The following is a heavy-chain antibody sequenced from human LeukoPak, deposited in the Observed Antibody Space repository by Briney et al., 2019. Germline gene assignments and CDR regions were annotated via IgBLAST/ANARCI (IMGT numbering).Heavy chain of an antibody. D-gene: IGHD2-2*01. CDR3: ARSDIVVVPGASRYYYYYYGMDV. Sequence: SETLSLTCTVSGGSISSYYWSWIRQPPGKGLEWIGYIYYSGSTNYNPSLKSRVTISVDTSKNQFSLKLSSVTAADTAVYYCARSDIVVVPGASRYYYYYYGMDVWGQGTTVTVSS. J-gene: IGHJ6*02. CDR2: IYYSGST. CDR1: GGSISSYY. V-gene: IGHV4-59*08.